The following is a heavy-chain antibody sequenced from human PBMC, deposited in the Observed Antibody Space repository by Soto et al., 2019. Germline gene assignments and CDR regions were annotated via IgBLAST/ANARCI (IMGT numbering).Heavy chain of an antibody. V-gene: IGHV3-7*01. CDR1: GFTFSSYW. J-gene: IGHJ3*02. Sequence: QPGGSLRLSCAASGFTFSSYWMSWVRQAPGKGLEWVANINRDGSEKYSVDSVKGRFAISRDIAKNSLYLQMNSLRAEDTAVYYCARHGYCNGGNCYYLGAFDIWGQGTMVTVSS. D-gene: IGHD2-15*01. CDR2: INRDGSEK. CDR3: ARHGYCNGGNCYYLGAFDI.